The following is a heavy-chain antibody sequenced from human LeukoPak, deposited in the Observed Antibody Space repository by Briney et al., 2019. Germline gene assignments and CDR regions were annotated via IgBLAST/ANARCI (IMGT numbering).Heavy chain of an antibody. CDR3: ARDTIKESLGY. CDR1: GYTFTSYA. CDR2: INAGNGNT. Sequence: ASVKVSCKASGYTFTSYAMHWVRQAPGQRLEWMGWINAGNGNTKYSQEFQGRVTITRDTSASTAYMELRSLRSDDTAVYYCARDTIKESLGYWGQGTLVTVSS. J-gene: IGHJ4*02. D-gene: IGHD3-16*01. V-gene: IGHV1-3*01.